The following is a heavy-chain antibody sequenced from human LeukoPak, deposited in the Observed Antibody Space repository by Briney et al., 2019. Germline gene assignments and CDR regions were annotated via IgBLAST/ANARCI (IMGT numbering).Heavy chain of an antibody. V-gene: IGHV4-59*01. J-gene: IGHJ4*02. CDR3: AGVQLVRATLDY. Sequence: SETLSLTCTVSGGSISSYYWSWIRQPPGKGLEWIGYIYYSGSTNYNPSLKSRVTISVDTSKNQFSLKLSSVTAADTAVCYCAGVQLVRATLDYWGQGTLVTVSS. CDR2: IYYSGST. CDR1: GGSISSYY. D-gene: IGHD6-13*01.